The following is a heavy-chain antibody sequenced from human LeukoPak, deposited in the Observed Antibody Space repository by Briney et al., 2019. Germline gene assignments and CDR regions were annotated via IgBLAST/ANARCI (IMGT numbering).Heavy chain of an antibody. V-gene: IGHV3-23*01. CDR2: ISGSGGST. CDR3: AKGYSSSWTNYYYYYYMDV. J-gene: IGHJ6*03. CDR1: GFTFSSYA. D-gene: IGHD6-13*01. Sequence: GGSLRLSCAASGFTFSSYAMSWDRQAPGKGLEWVSAISGSGGSTYCADSVKGRFTISRDNSKNTLYLQMNSLRAEDTAVYYCAKGYSSSWTNYYYYYYMDVWGKGTTVTVSS.